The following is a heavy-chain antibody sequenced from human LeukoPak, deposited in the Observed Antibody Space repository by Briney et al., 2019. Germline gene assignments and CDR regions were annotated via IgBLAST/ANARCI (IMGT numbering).Heavy chain of an antibody. CDR1: GFTFGDYA. J-gene: IGHJ4*02. CDR3: TTDWLTWGLLLDY. D-gene: IGHD2-21*02. V-gene: IGHV3-49*04. CDR2: IRSKGYGGTT. Sequence: QPGRSLRLSCTASGFTFGDYAMSWVRQAPGKGLEWVGFIRSKGYGGTTEYAASVKGRFTISRDDSKHTLYLQMNSLKTEDTAVYYCTTDWLTWGLLLDYWGQGTLVTVSS.